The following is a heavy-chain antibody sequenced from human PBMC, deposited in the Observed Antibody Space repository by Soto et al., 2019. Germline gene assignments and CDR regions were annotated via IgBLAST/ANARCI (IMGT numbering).Heavy chain of an antibody. CDR1: GGSFSGYY. Sequence: SETLSLTCAVYGGSFSGYYWSWIRQPPGKGLEWIGEINHSGSTNYNPSLKSRVTISVDTSKNQFSLKLSSVTAADTAVYYCARGLAWLLETDAFDIWGQGTMVTVSS. V-gene: IGHV4-34*01. CDR3: ARGLAWLLETDAFDI. D-gene: IGHD5-12*01. J-gene: IGHJ3*02. CDR2: INHSGST.